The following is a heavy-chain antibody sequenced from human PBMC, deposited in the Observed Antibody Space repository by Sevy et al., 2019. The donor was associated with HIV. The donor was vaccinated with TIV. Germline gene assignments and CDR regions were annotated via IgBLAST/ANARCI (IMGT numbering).Heavy chain of an antibody. V-gene: IGHV1-69*13. CDR1: GGTFSSYA. CDR2: IIPIFGTA. J-gene: IGHJ4*02. Sequence: ASVKVSCKASGGTFSSYAISWVRQAPGQGLEWMGGIIPIFGTANYAQKFQGRVTITADESTGKAYMELSSLRCEDTAEYYCARGKDYGDLYFDYWGQGTLVTVSS. CDR3: ARGKDYGDLYFDY. D-gene: IGHD4-17*01.